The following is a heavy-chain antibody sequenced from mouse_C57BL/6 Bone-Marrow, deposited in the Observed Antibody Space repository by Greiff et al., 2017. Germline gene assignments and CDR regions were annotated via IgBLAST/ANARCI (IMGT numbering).Heavy chain of an antibody. Sequence: EVQLKESGPGLVKPSQSLSLTCSVTGYSITSGYYWNWIRQFPGNKLEWMGYISYDGSNNYNPSLKNRISITRDTSKNQFFLKLNSVTTEDTATYYCARLGPFDYWGQGTTLTVSS. D-gene: IGHD3-3*01. CDR1: GYSITSGYY. J-gene: IGHJ2*01. CDR2: ISYDGSN. V-gene: IGHV3-6*01. CDR3: ARLGPFDY.